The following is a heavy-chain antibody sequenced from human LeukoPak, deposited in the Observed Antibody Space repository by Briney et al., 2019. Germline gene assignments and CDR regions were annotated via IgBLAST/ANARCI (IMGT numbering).Heavy chain of an antibody. Sequence: SVKVSCKASGGTFSSYAISWVRQAPGQGLEWMGRIIPILGIANYAQKFQGRVTITADKSTSTAYMELSSLRSEDTAVYYCASLMEPTQANWFDPWGQGTLVTVSS. CDR1: GGTFSSYA. CDR2: IIPILGIA. D-gene: IGHD2-8*01. J-gene: IGHJ5*02. CDR3: ASLMEPTQANWFDP. V-gene: IGHV1-69*04.